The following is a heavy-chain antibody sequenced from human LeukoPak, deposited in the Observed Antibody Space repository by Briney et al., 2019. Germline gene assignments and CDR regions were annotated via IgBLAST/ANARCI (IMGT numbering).Heavy chain of an antibody. V-gene: IGHV3-11*04. Sequence: PGGSLRLSCAASGFTFSDYYMSWIRQAPGKGLEWVSYISSSGSTIYYADSVKGRFTISRDNSKNTLYLQMNSLRAEDTAVYYCAKDGGGYYPSYYYYMDVWGKGTTVTISS. CDR3: AKDGGGYYPSYYYYMDV. D-gene: IGHD3-22*01. CDR1: GFTFSDYY. CDR2: ISSSGSTI. J-gene: IGHJ6*03.